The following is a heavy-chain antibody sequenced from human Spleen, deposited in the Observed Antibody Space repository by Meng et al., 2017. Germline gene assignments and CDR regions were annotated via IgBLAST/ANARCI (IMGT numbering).Heavy chain of an antibody. V-gene: IGHV3-11*01. CDR2: INTGGSPI. D-gene: IGHD5-18*01. CDR3: ARRQLWSRVDDY. Sequence: GGSLRLSCAVSGFTFSDYYMSWIRQAPGKGLEWISYINTGGSPIYYADSVKGRFTISRDNAKNSLYLQMNSLRAEDTAVYYCARRQLWSRVDDYWGQGTLVTVSS. CDR1: GFTFSDYY. J-gene: IGHJ4*02.